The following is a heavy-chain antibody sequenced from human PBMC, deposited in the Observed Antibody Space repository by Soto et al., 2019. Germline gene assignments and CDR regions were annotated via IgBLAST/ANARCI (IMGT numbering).Heavy chain of an antibody. Sequence: QVQLVESGGGVVEPGRSLRLSCAASGFTFSSYGMHWVRQAPGKGLEWVAVTSYDGTNKYYADSVKGRFTISRDNSKNTLYLQMNSLRAEDTAVYYCAKDQGYSSSWFHPSYHYYYGMDVWGQGTTVTVSS. D-gene: IGHD6-13*01. CDR3: AKDQGYSSSWFHPSYHYYYGMDV. CDR2: TSYDGTNK. CDR1: GFTFSSYG. V-gene: IGHV3-30*18. J-gene: IGHJ6*02.